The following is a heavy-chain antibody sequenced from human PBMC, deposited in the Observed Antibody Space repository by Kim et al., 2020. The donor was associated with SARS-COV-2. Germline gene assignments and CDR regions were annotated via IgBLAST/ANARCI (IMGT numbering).Heavy chain of an antibody. V-gene: IGHV3-48*02. Sequence: GGSLRLSCAASGFPFSVYSMNWVRQAPGKGLEWISYINDRSNTIFYAASVRGRFTISRDNGKNSLYLQLTGLRDEDTAVYYCVRTTSAPAGIRYWGQGTL. J-gene: IGHJ4*02. CDR1: GFPFSVYS. CDR3: VRTTSAPAGIRY. CDR2: INDRSNTI.